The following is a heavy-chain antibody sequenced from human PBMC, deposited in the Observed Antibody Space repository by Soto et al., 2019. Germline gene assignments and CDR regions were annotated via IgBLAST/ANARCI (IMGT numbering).Heavy chain of an antibody. Sequence: GASVKVSCKASGYSFTSYGISWVRQAPGQGLEWMGWISAYNGNTNYAQKLQGRVTMTTDTSTSTAYMELRSLRSDDTAVYYCARDSGRGVFWAINYYHYYGMDVWGQGTTLTVSS. CDR3: ARDSGRGVFWAINYYHYYGMDV. CDR1: GYSFTSYG. D-gene: IGHD1-26*01. J-gene: IGHJ6*02. V-gene: IGHV1-18*01. CDR2: ISAYNGNT.